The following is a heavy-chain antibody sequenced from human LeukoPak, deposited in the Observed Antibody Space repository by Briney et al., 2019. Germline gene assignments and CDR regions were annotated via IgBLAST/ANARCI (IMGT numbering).Heavy chain of an antibody. J-gene: IGHJ5*02. D-gene: IGHD3-3*01. Sequence: GGSLRLSCAASGFTFSSYAMSWVRQAPGKGLEWVSAISGSGGSTYYADSVKGRFTISRDNSRNTLYLQMNSLRAEGTAVYYCAKDYKATYYDFWSDNWFDPWGQGTLVTVSS. CDR2: ISGSGGST. V-gene: IGHV3-23*01. CDR1: GFTFSSYA. CDR3: AKDYKATYYDFWSDNWFDP.